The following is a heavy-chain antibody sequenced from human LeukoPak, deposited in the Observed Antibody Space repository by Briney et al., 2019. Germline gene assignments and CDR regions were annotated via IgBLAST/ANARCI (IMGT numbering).Heavy chain of an antibody. CDR3: AAATDRSGYLLTR. CDR1: GFTFTSSA. CDR2: IVVGSGNT. D-gene: IGHD3-22*01. V-gene: IGHV1-58*01. J-gene: IGHJ4*02. Sequence: ASVKVSCKASGFTFTSSAVQWVRQARGQRLEWIGWIVVGSGNTNYAQKFQERVTITRDMSTSTAYMELSSLRSEDTAAYYCAAATDRSGYLLTRWGQGTLVTVSS.